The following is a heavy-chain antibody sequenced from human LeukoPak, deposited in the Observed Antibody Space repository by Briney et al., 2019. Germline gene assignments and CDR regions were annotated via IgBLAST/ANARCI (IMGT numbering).Heavy chain of an antibody. V-gene: IGHV3-53*01. CDR2: IYSGGST. CDR3: ARDPDGDLYFYF. CDR1: GFTVSSNY. J-gene: IGHJ4*02. D-gene: IGHD4-17*01. Sequence: GGSLRLSCAASGFTVSSNYMSWVRQAPGKGLEWVSVIYSGGSTYYADSAKGRFTISRDNSKNTLYLQMNSLRAEDTAVYYCARDPDGDLYFYFWGQGTLVTVSS.